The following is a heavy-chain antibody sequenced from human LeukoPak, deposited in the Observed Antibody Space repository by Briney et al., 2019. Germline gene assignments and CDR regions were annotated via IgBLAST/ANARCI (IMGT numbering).Heavy chain of an antibody. CDR3: ARDYDFWSQPGYMDV. CDR2: ISSSGHAI. Sequence: PGGSLRLSCAASGFTFSSYSMNWVRQAPGKGLEWVSSISSSGHAIFDADSVKGRFTIFRDNAKNSLYLQMNSLRAEDTAVYYCARDYDFWSQPGYMDVWGKGTTVTVSS. J-gene: IGHJ6*03. D-gene: IGHD3-3*01. V-gene: IGHV3-21*01. CDR1: GFTFSSYS.